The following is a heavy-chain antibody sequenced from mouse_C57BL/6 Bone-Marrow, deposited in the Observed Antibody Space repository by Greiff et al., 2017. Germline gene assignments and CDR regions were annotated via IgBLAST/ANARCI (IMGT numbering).Heavy chain of an antibody. D-gene: IGHD1-1*01. V-gene: IGHV5-15*01. Sequence: EVQLVESGGGLVQPGGSLKLSCAASGFTFSDYGMAWVRQAPRKGPEWVAFISNLAYSIYYADTVTGRFTISRENAKNTLYLEMSSLRSEDTAMYYCARGGDYGSSYGYFDVWGTGTTVTVSS. J-gene: IGHJ1*03. CDR2: ISNLAYSI. CDR1: GFTFSDYG. CDR3: ARGGDYGSSYGYFDV.